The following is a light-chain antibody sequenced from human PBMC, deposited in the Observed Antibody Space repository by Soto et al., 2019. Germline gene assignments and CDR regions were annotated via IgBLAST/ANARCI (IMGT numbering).Light chain of an antibody. J-gene: IGKJ5*01. CDR1: QSVSSSY. V-gene: IGKV3-20*01. CDR2: GAS. Sequence: EIVITRSPVTLSVSPGERVTLSCRASQSVSSSYLAWYQQKPGQAPRILIYGASSRPTGIPDRFSGSGSGTEFTLTISRLEPEYFAVYYCQQYGSSSTFGQGTRLEIK. CDR3: QQYGSSST.